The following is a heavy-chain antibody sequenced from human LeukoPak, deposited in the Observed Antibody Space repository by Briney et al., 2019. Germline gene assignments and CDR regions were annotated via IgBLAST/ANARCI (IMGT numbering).Heavy chain of an antibody. D-gene: IGHD6-13*01. Sequence: SETLSLTCTVSGGSISSYYWSWIRQPAGKGLEWIGRIYTSGSTNYNPSLKSRVTISVDTSKNQFSLKLSSVTAADTAVYYCARLIKGIAAAGTTYWFDPWGQGTLVTVSS. V-gene: IGHV4-4*07. CDR3: ARLIKGIAAAGTTYWFDP. J-gene: IGHJ5*02. CDR1: GGSISSYY. CDR2: IYTSGST.